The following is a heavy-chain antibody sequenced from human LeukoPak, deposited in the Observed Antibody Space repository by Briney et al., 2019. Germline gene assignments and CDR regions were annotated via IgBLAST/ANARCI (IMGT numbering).Heavy chain of an antibody. D-gene: IGHD3-22*01. CDR2: IYSGGNT. CDR1: GFTVSSNY. CDR3: ARASDSSGYYQPFDY. V-gene: IGHV3-53*05. J-gene: IGHJ4*02. Sequence: GGSLRLSCAASGFTVSSNYMSWVRQAPGKGLEWVSVIYSGGNTSYADSVKGRFTISRDNSKNTLYLQMNSLRAEDTAVYYCARASDSSGYYQPFDYWGQGTLVTVSS.